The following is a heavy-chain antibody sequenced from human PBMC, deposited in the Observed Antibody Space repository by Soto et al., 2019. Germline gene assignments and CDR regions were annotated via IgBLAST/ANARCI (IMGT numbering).Heavy chain of an antibody. CDR3: ARNPYARGNYYFFDP. Sequence: SETLSLTCSVSGASIRSYFWSWVRQPAGQGLEWIGHIYIRGTTSYNPSLEGRVTLSLDTSKNQVSLVVTSVTAADTAVYYCARNPYARGNYYFFDPWGPGTLVTVSS. CDR1: GASIRSYF. D-gene: IGHD3-22*01. CDR2: IYIRGTT. V-gene: IGHV4-4*07. J-gene: IGHJ5*02.